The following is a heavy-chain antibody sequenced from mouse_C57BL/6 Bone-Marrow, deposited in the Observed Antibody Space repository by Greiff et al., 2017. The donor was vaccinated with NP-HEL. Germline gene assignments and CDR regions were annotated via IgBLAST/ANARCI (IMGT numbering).Heavy chain of an antibody. CDR1: GYTFTNYW. D-gene: IGHD2-4*01. CDR3: ARSGLRLVGWFAY. Sequence: VQLQQSGAELVRPGTSVKMSCKASGYTFTNYWIGWAKQRPGHGLEWIGDIYPGGGYTNYNEKFKGKATLTADKSSSTAYMQFSSLTSEDSAIYYCARSGLRLVGWFAYWGQGTLVTVSA. CDR2: IYPGGGYT. J-gene: IGHJ3*01. V-gene: IGHV1-63*01.